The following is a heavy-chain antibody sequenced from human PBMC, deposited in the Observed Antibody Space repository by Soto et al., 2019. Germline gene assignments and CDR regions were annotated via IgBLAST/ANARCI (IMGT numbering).Heavy chain of an antibody. CDR1: GFTVSSNY. D-gene: IGHD1-26*01. V-gene: IGHV3-53*01. Sequence: GGSLRLSCAASGFTVSSNYMSWVRQAPGKGLEWVSVIYSGGSTYYADSVKGRFTISRDNSKNTLYLQMNSLRAEDTAVYYCARGAPGRYHCGWGQGTLVTVSS. CDR2: IYSGGST. J-gene: IGHJ4*02. CDR3: ARGAPGRYHCG.